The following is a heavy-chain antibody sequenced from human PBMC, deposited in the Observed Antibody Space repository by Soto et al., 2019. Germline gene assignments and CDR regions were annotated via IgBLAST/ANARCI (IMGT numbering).Heavy chain of an antibody. Sequence: QVQLVQSGAEVKKPGSSVKVSCKASGGTFSSYAISWVRXXXXXXXXWMGGIIPIFGTANYAQKFQGRVTITADESTSTAYMELSSLRSEDTAVYYCASLTDSPGGVWFDPWGQGTLVTVSS. V-gene: IGHV1-69*12. CDR2: IIPIFGTA. D-gene: IGHD2-15*01. CDR1: GGTFSSYA. CDR3: ASLTDSPGGVWFDP. J-gene: IGHJ5*02.